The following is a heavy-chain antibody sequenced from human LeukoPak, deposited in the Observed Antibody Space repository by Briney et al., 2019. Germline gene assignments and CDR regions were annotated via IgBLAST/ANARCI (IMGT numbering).Heavy chain of an antibody. J-gene: IGHJ4*02. CDR2: INPHSGGT. D-gene: IGHD3-3*01. Sequence: ASVKVSCKASGYTFTGYYMHWVRQAPGQGLEWMGWINPHSGGTNYAQKFQGWVTMTRGTSISTAYMELSRLRSDDTAVYYCARGRRFLEWFDYWGQGTLVTVSS. CDR1: GYTFTGYY. V-gene: IGHV1-2*04. CDR3: ARGRRFLEWFDY.